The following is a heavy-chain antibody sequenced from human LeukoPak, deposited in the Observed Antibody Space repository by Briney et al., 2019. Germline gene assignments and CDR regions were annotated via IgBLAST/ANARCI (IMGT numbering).Heavy chain of an antibody. CDR2: ISSSSSYI. J-gene: IGHJ6*04. CDR1: GFTFSSYS. Sequence: GGSLRLSCAASGFTFSSYSMNWVRQAPGKGLEWVSSISSSSSYIYYADSVKGRFTISRDNAKNSLYLQMNSLRAEDTAVYYCARVVGGYQLLGGDYYYGMDVWGKGTTVTVSS. D-gene: IGHD2-2*01. V-gene: IGHV3-21*01. CDR3: ARVVGGYQLLGGDYYYGMDV.